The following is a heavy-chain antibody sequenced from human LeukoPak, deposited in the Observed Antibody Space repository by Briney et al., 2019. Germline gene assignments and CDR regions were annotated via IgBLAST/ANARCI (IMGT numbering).Heavy chain of an antibody. CDR1: GGSISSYY. CDR3: ARGHGSGNYY. CDR2: IYTSGST. Sequence: SETLSITCTVSGGSISSYYWSWTRPPAGKGLEGIGRIYTSGSTNYNPSLKSRVTMSVDTSKNQFSLKLSSVTAADTAVYYCARGHGSGNYYWGQGTLVTVSS. J-gene: IGHJ4*02. V-gene: IGHV4-4*07. D-gene: IGHD3-10*01.